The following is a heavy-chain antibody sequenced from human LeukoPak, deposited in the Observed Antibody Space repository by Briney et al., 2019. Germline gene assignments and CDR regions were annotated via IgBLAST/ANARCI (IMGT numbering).Heavy chain of an antibody. D-gene: IGHD1-26*01. CDR3: ARDVVGATAEKYNWFDP. Sequence: ASVKVSCKASGGTFSSYGISWVRQAPGQGLEWMGRIIPILGIANYAQKFQGRVTITADKSTSTAYMELSSLRSEDTAVYYCARDVVGATAEKYNWFDPWGQGTLVTVSS. V-gene: IGHV1-69*04. CDR1: GGTFSSYG. CDR2: IIPILGIA. J-gene: IGHJ5*02.